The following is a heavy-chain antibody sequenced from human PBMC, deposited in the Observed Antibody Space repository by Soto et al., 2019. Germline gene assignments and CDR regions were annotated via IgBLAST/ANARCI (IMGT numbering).Heavy chain of an antibody. CDR2: IKQDGSEK. D-gene: IGHD3-22*01. V-gene: IGHV3-7*03. CDR1: GFTFSSYW. CDR3: ARDRYYDSSGSPLYYFDY. Sequence: LRLSCAASGFTFSSYWMSWVRQAPGKGLEWVANIKQDGSEKYYVDSVKGRFTISRDNAKNSLYLQMNSLRAEDTAVYYCARDRYYDSSGSPLYYFDYWGQGTLVTVSS. J-gene: IGHJ4*02.